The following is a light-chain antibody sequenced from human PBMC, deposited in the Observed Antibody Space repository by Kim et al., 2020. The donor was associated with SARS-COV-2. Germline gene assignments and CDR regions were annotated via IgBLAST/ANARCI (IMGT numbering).Light chain of an antibody. Sequence: GERVAVTCRTSQGIDNHLAWYQQKPGKAPKLLIFAASTLQSGVPSRFSGSGSGTEFTLTVSSLQPEDFAIYYCQQLNTYPWTFGQGTKVDIK. J-gene: IGKJ1*01. CDR1: QGIDNH. CDR2: AAS. V-gene: IGKV1-9*01. CDR3: QQLNTYPWT.